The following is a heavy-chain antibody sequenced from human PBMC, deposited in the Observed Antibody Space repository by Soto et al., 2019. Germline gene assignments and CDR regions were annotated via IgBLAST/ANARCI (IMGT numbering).Heavy chain of an antibody. CDR1: GDSVSSNSAA. J-gene: IGHJ6*02. V-gene: IGHV6-1*01. CDR2: TYYRSKWYN. D-gene: IGHD3-3*01. CDR3: ARDDDFWSGYYGRDYYYYGMDV. Sequence: SQTLSLTCAISGDSVSSNSAAWNWIRQSPSRGLEWLGRTYYRSKWYNDYAVSVKSRITINPDTSKNQFSLQLNSVTPEDTAVYYCARDDDFWSGYYGRDYYYYGMDVWGQGTTVTVSS.